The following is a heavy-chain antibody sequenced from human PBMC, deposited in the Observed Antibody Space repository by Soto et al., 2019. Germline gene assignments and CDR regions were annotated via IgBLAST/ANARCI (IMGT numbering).Heavy chain of an antibody. J-gene: IGHJ5*02. CDR1: GFTFSSYA. V-gene: IGHV3-30-3*01. D-gene: IGHD3-3*01. CDR3: ASDRIKIFGVVTVP. Sequence: VGSLRLSCAASGFTFSSYAMHWVRQAPGKGLEWVAVISYDGSNKYYADSVKGRFTISRDNSKNTLYLQMNSLRAEDTAVYYCASDRIKIFGVVTVPWGQGTLVTVSS. CDR2: ISYDGSNK.